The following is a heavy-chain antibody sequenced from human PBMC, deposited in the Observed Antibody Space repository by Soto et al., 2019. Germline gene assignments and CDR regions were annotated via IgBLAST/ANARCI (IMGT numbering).Heavy chain of an antibody. CDR2: INHSGGST. J-gene: IGHJ5*02. CDR1: GYTFNSHY. Sequence: ASVQVSRKASGYTFNSHYLHRVRQAPGQGIEGMGIINHSGGSTNYAQKFQGRVTMTMDTSTSTVYMELSSLRAEDTAVYFCSRERYLFREDWFDPWGQGTLVTVSS. D-gene: IGHD1-20*01. V-gene: IGHV1-46*02. CDR3: SRERYLFREDWFDP.